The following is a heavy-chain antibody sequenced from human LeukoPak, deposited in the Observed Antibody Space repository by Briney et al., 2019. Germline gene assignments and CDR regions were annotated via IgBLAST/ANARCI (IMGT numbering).Heavy chain of an antibody. J-gene: IGHJ4*02. CDR2: IIPILGIA. CDR1: GGTFSSYA. D-gene: IGHD5-24*01. CDR3: ARADRRGGYKFGGDYFDY. Sequence: SVKVSCKASGGTFSSYAISWVRQAPGQGLEWMGRIIPILGIANYAQKFQGRVTITADKSTSTAYMELSSLRSEDTAVYYCARADRRGGYKFGGDYFDYWGQGTLVTVSS. V-gene: IGHV1-69*04.